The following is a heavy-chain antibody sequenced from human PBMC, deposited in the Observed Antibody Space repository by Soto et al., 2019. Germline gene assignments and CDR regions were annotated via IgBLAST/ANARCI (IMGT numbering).Heavy chain of an antibody. CDR2: IYYSGST. Sequence: AETRSLARTSWGAAIGSYYRRWIPQRPGKGLEWIGYIYYSGSTNYNPSLKSRVTISVDTSKNQFSLKLSSVTAADTAVYYCARVGRSYTDSKYYFDYWGQGTLVTVS. J-gene: IGHJ4*02. V-gene: IGHV4-59*01. D-gene: IGHD5-18*01. CDR1: GAAIGSYY. CDR3: ARVGRSYTDSKYYFDY.